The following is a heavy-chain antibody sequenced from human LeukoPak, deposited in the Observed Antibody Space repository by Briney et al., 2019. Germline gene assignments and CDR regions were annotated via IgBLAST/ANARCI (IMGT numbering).Heavy chain of an antibody. D-gene: IGHD7-27*01. V-gene: IGHV1-2*02. CDR1: GYTFSGYY. J-gene: IGHJ4*02. CDR3: ARGHYTSNWAHDY. Sequence: ASLKVSCKASGYTFSGYYIHWVRQAPGQGLEWMGWINPSSGGTNFAQNFQGRVTMTRDTSITTAYMELSTLTSDDTAVYYCARGHYTSNWAHDYWGQGRLVTVSS. CDR2: INPSSGGT.